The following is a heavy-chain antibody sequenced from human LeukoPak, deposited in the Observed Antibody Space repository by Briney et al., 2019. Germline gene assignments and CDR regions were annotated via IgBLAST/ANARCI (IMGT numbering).Heavy chain of an antibody. Sequence: SETLSLTCTVSGGSISSYYWSWIRQPPGKGLEWIGYIHYSGSTTYNPSLKSRVTISVDTSKNQFSLKLSSVTAADTAFYYCARVYYSSSYDYWYFDLWGRGTLVTVSS. V-gene: IGHV4-59*01. CDR1: GGSISSYY. CDR2: IHYSGST. J-gene: IGHJ2*01. D-gene: IGHD6-13*01. CDR3: ARVYYSSSYDYWYFDL.